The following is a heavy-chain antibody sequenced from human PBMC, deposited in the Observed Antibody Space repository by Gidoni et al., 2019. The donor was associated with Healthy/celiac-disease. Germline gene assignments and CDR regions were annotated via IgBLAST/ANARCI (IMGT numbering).Heavy chain of an antibody. J-gene: IGHJ4*02. V-gene: IGHV3-21*01. Sequence: EVQLVESGGGLVKPGGSLRLSCAASGFTFSSYSMNWVRQAPGKGLEWVASISSSSSYIYYADSVKGRFTISRDNAKNSLYLQMNSLRAEDTAVYYCARDRSSSWYFDYWGQGTLVTVSS. D-gene: IGHD6-13*01. CDR2: ISSSSSYI. CDR3: ARDRSSSWYFDY. CDR1: GFTFSSYS.